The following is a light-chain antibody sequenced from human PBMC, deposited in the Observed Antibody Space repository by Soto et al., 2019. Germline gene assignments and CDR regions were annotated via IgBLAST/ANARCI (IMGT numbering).Light chain of an antibody. CDR1: QSVGSN. V-gene: IGKV3-15*01. Sequence: EIVMTQSPATLSVSPGKRATLSCRASQSVGSNLAWYQQKPGQAPRLLIYGASTRATGIPARFSGSGSGTEFILTISSLQSEDFAVYYCQQYNNWPPGITFGQGTRLDIK. CDR3: QQYNNWPPGIT. J-gene: IGKJ5*01. CDR2: GAS.